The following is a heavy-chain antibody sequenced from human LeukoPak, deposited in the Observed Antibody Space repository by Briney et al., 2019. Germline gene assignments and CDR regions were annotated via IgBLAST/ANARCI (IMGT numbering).Heavy chain of an antibody. J-gene: IGHJ5*02. V-gene: IGHV4-30-4*01. CDR3: ARALGVDCSGGSCYGVDP. CDR1: GGSISSGDYY. Sequence: SKTLSLTCTVSGGSISSGDYYWSWIRQPPGRGLEWIGYIYYSGSTYYNPSLKSRVTISVDTSKNQFSLKLSSVTAADTAVYYCARALGVDCSGGSCYGVDPWGQGTLVTVSS. CDR2: IYYSGST. D-gene: IGHD2-15*01.